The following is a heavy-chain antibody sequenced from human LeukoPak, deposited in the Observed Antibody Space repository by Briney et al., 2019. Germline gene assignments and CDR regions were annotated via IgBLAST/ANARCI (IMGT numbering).Heavy chain of an antibody. CDR3: ARDTPHRSIAEAGTLYYYYGMDV. V-gene: IGHV3-48*03. J-gene: IGHJ6*02. D-gene: IGHD6-19*01. CDR2: ISRSGSTI. Sequence: GGSLRLSCAASGFTFSSYEMNWVRQAPGKGLEWVSYISRSGSTIYYADSVKGRFTISRDNAKNSLYLQMNSLRAEDTAVYYCARDTPHRSIAEAGTLYYYYGMDVWGQGTTVTVSS. CDR1: GFTFSSYE.